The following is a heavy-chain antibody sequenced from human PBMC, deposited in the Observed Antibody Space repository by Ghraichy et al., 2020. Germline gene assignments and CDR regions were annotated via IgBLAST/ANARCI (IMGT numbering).Heavy chain of an antibody. V-gene: IGHV3-23*01. J-gene: IGHJ6*04. Sequence: GESLNISCAASGFTFSSYAMSWVRQAPGKGLEWVSAISGSGGSTYYADSVKGRFTISRDNSKNTLYLQMNSLRAEDTAVYYCAKDRYSSGWYFPVDVWGKGTTVTVSS. CDR3: AKDRYSSGWYFPVDV. CDR2: ISGSGGST. CDR1: GFTFSSYA. D-gene: IGHD6-19*01.